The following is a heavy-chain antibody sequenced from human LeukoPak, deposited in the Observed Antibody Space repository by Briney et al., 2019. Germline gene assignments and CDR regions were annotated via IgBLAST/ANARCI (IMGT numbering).Heavy chain of an antibody. J-gene: IGHJ6*03. V-gene: IGHV7-4-1*02. CDR1: GYTFTSYA. CDR2: INTNTGNP. Sequence: GASVKVSCKASGYTFTSYAMNWVRQAPGQGLEWMGWINTNTGNPTYVQGFTGRFVFSLDTSVSTAYLQISSLKVEDTAVYYCVRLEGELLQVAVAGTDYYYYMDVWGKGTTVTVSS. CDR3: VRLEGELLQVAVAGTDYYYYMDV. D-gene: IGHD6-19*01.